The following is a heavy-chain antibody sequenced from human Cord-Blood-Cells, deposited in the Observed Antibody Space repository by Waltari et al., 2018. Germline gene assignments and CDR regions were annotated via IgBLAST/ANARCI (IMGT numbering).Heavy chain of an antibody. Sequence: QVQLVQSGAEVKKPGSSVKGSCMASACTFSSYAIRWVGQAPGQGLEWMGGIIPIFGTANYAQKFQGRVTITADESTSTAYMELSSLRSEDTAVYYCASNIVVVPAAFDYWGQGTLVTVSS. D-gene: IGHD2-2*01. J-gene: IGHJ4*02. CDR1: ACTFSSYA. CDR3: ASNIVVVPAAFDY. V-gene: IGHV1-69*12. CDR2: IIPIFGTA.